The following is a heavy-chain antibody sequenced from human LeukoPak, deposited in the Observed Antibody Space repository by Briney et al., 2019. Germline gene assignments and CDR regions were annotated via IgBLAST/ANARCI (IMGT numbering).Heavy chain of an antibody. Sequence: PGGSLRLSCAASGFTVSSNYMSWVRQAPGKGLEWVSVIYSGGSTYYADSVKGRFTISRDNSKNTLYLQMNSLRADDTAVYYCAREARYYDSSGYYWGPVDGMDVWGQGTTVTVSS. CDR2: IYSGGST. D-gene: IGHD3-22*01. J-gene: IGHJ6*02. V-gene: IGHV3-66*01. CDR3: AREARYYDSSGYYWGPVDGMDV. CDR1: GFTVSSNY.